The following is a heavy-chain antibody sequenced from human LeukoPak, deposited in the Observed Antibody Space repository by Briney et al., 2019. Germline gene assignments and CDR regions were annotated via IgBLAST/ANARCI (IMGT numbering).Heavy chain of an antibody. Sequence: ASVKVSCKASGYTFTSYDINWVRQATGQGLEWMGWMNPNSGNTGYVQKFQGRVTMTRDMSTSTVYMELSSLRSEDTAVYYCARGRVTAIFDYWGQGTLVTVSS. CDR1: GYTFTSYD. D-gene: IGHD2-21*02. CDR3: ARGRVTAIFDY. V-gene: IGHV1-8*01. J-gene: IGHJ4*02. CDR2: MNPNSGNT.